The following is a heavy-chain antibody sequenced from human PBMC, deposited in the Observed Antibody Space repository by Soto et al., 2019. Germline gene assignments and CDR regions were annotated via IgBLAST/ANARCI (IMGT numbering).Heavy chain of an antibody. Sequence: PGESLKISCKASGYRFTSYWIGWVRQMPGKGLEWMGIIYPTDSDTRYSPSFQGQVTISVDKSINTAYLQWSSLKASDTAMYYCARHVDYYYGMDAWGQGTTVTVSS. CDR3: ARHVDYYYGMDA. V-gene: IGHV5-51*01. CDR2: IYPTDSDT. J-gene: IGHJ6*02. CDR1: GYRFTSYW.